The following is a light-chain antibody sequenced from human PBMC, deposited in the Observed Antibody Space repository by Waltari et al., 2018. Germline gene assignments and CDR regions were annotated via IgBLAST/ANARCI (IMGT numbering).Light chain of an antibody. V-gene: IGLV1-44*01. J-gene: IGLJ3*02. Sequence: QSVLPQPPSASGTPGHRVAISCSGTTSNIGNNPLSWYQQLPGTAPKPLLFINDQRPSGVPARFSASKSGTSASLAISGLQSDDEADYYCAAWDDSLNVWVFGGGTKVTVL. CDR3: AAWDDSLNVWV. CDR2: IND. CDR1: TSNIGNNP.